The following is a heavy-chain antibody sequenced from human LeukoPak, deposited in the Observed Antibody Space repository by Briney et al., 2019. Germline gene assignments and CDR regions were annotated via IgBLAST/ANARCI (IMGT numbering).Heavy chain of an antibody. J-gene: IGHJ3*02. Sequence: ASVKVSCKASGGTFSSYAISWVRQAPGQELEWMGGIIPIFGTANYAQKFQGRVTITTDESTSTAYMELSSLRSKDTAVYYCARDGTTGTTVAFDIWGQGTMVTVSS. CDR3: ARDGTTGTTVAFDI. CDR2: IIPIFGTA. D-gene: IGHD1-1*01. V-gene: IGHV1-69*05. CDR1: GGTFSSYA.